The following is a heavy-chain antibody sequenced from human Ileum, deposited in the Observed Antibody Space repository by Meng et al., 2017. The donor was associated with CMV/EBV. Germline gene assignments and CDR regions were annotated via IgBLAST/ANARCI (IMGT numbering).Heavy chain of an antibody. Sequence: EVGVGVAWGLVVQPGGSLRLSCAGSGFTFDDYSMHWVRQRPGKGLEWISIINWDGTNTDYADSVRGRFTISRDNSRNSLYLEMNSLRTEDTAFYFCARDGHWGQGTLVTVSS. CDR3: ARDGH. J-gene: IGHJ4*02. CDR1: GFTFDDYS. CDR2: INWDGTNT. V-gene: IGHV3-43*01.